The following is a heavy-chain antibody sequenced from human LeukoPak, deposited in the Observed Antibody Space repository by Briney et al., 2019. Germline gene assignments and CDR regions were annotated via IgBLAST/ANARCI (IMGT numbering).Heavy chain of an antibody. J-gene: IGHJ5*02. D-gene: IGHD3-10*01. Sequence: GGSLRLSCAASGFTFSDYAMSWVRQAPGKVLEWVSGISGSGSGTYYADSVKGRFVISRDNSKSTLYLQINSLRAEDTAVYYCARWNITMVRGHAPSWFDPWGQGTLVTVSS. CDR1: GFTFSDYA. V-gene: IGHV3-23*01. CDR3: ARWNITMVRGHAPSWFDP. CDR2: ISGSGSGT.